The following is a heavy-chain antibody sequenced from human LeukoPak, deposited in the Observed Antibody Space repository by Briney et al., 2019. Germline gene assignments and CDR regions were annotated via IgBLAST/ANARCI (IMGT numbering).Heavy chain of an antibody. J-gene: IGHJ4*02. CDR3: AKPSDFWSGQKGYFDY. V-gene: IGHV3-7*01. CDR2: IKEDGSEK. D-gene: IGHD3-3*01. CDR1: GFTFSTHW. Sequence: GGSLRLSCEASGFTFSTHWMSWVRQAPGKGLEWVANIKEDGSEKYYVDSVKGRFTISRDNSKNTLYLQMNSLRAEDTAVYYCAKPSDFWSGQKGYFDYWGQGTLVTVSS.